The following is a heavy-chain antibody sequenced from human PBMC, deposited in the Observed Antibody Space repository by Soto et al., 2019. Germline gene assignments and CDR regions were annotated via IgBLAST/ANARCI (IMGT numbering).Heavy chain of an antibody. CDR3: ASGLISSSSPPFDY. CDR2: IYYSGST. D-gene: IGHD6-6*01. CDR1: GGSISSSSYY. J-gene: IGHJ4*02. Sequence: SETLSLTCTVSGGSISSSSYYWGWIRQPPGKGLEWIGSIYYSGSTYYNPSLKSRVTISVDTSKNQFSLKLSSVTAADTAVYYCASGLISSSSPPFDYWGQGTLVTVSS. V-gene: IGHV4-39*01.